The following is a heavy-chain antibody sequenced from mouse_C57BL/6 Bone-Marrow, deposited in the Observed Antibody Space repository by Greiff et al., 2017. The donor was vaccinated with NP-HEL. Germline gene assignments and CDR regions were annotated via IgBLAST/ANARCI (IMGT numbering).Heavy chain of an antibody. CDR3: ARPYGSSPGFDY. Sequence: EVMLVESGPELVKPGASVKIPCKASGYTFTDYNMDWVKQSHGKSLEWIGDINPNNGGTIYNQKFKGKATLTVDKSSSTAYMELRSLTSEDTAVYYCARPYGSSPGFDYWGQGTTLTVSS. CDR2: INPNNGGT. CDR1: GYTFTDYN. V-gene: IGHV1-18*01. D-gene: IGHD1-1*01. J-gene: IGHJ2*01.